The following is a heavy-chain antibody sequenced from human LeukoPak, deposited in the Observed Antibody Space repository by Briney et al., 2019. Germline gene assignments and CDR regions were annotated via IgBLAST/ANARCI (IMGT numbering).Heavy chain of an antibody. CDR2: IYTSGST. CDR3: ARDRIAVAGTWPADAFDI. V-gene: IGHV4-4*07. D-gene: IGHD6-19*01. Sequence: SETLSLTCTVSGGSISSYYWSWIRQPAGKGLEWIGRIYTSGSTNYNPSLKSRVTMSVDTSKNQFSLKLSSVTAADTAVYYCARDRIAVAGTWPADAFDIWGQGTMVTVSS. J-gene: IGHJ3*02. CDR1: GGSISSYY.